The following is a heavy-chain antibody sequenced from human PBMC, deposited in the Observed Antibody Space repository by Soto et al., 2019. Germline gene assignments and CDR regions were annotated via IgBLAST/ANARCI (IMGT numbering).Heavy chain of an antibody. CDR2: IYWDGQK. CDR3: AHTTRLQLRADGDRRDAFDI. J-gene: IGHJ3*02. CDR1: GFSLRASGFG. V-gene: IGHV2-5*02. Sequence: QITLKESGPTLVKPTQTLTLACTFSGFSLRASGFGVGWIRQPPGKAPEWLAVIYWDGQKRYSPSLQTSLTITQNTAGNQVVLTMTNLDPLDTSTYFCAHTTRLQLRADGDRRDAFDIWGQGTTVTVSS. D-gene: IGHD2-21*01.